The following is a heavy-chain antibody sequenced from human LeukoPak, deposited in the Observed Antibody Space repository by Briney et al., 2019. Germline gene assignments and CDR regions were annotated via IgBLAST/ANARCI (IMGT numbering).Heavy chain of an antibody. CDR3: TRDQSWAWDY. J-gene: IGHJ4*02. CDR2: IGKGGSEK. CDR1: GFIFSGYD. V-gene: IGHV3-30*19. D-gene: IGHD7-27*01. Sequence: PGRSLRLSCAASGFIFSGYDLHWVRQAPDKGLEWAAYIGKGGSEKYYADSVKGRFTISRDTSKNTMYLQLNSLRAEDTAIYYCTRDQSWAWDYWGQGTLVTVSS.